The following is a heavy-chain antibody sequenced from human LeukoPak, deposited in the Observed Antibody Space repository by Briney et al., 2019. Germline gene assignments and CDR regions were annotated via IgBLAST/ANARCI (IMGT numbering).Heavy chain of an antibody. CDR2: IKQDGSEK. CDR3: ARGEYQLL. J-gene: IGHJ4*02. D-gene: IGHD2-2*01. Sequence: GGSLRLSCAASGFTFSNYWMTWVRQAPGKGLEWVANIKQDGSEKDYVDSVKGRFSISRDNAKNSLYLQMNTLRAEDTAVYCCARGEYQLLWGQGTLVTVSS. CDR1: GFTFSNYW. V-gene: IGHV3-7*04.